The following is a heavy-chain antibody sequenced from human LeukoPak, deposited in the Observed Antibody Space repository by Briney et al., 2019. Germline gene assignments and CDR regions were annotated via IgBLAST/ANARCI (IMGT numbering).Heavy chain of an antibody. CDR2: IWHDGSNK. J-gene: IGHJ4*02. V-gene: IGHV3-33*01. CDR1: GFTFSSCG. CDR3: ARDHADPYYFDY. Sequence: GGSLRLSCAASGFTFSSCGMHWVRQAPGKGLEWVAVIWHDGSNKYYADAVNGRFTISRDNSKNTVLLQMSSLRAEDTAVYYCARDHADPYYFDYWGQGTLVTVSS.